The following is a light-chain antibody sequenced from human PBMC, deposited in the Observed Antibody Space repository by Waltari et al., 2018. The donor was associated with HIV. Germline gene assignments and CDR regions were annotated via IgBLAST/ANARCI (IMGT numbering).Light chain of an antibody. Sequence: EIVLSQSPASLSLSPGERATLSCRASQSLSNYLAWYQQKPGQAPRLLIYDATTRVTGIPARFRGSGSGTDFTLTISSLDPGDFAIYYCQHRGDWYTFGQGTKLEI. CDR2: DAT. CDR1: QSLSNY. V-gene: IGKV3-11*01. J-gene: IGKJ2*01. CDR3: QHRGDWYT.